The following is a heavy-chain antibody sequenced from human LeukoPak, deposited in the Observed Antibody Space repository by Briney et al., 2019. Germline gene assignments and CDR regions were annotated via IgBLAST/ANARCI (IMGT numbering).Heavy chain of an antibody. CDR3: ARDSGYPDNWFDP. J-gene: IGHJ5*02. V-gene: IGHV4-59*12. CDR1: GGSISSYY. D-gene: IGHD3-10*01. CDR2: IYYSGST. Sequence: PSETLSLTCTVSGGSISSYYWSWIRQPPGKGLEWIGYIYYSGSTNYNPSLKSRVTISVDTSKNQFSLKLSSVTAADTAVYYCARDSGYPDNWFDPWGQGTLVTVSS.